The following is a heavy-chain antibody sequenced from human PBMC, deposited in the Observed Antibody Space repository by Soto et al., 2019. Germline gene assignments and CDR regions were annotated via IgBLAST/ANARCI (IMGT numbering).Heavy chain of an antibody. CDR2: IYWDDDK. CDR1: GFSLSTIGVG. D-gene: IGHD3-22*01. Sequence: QITLKESGPTLVKPTQTLTLTCNFSGFSLSTIGVGVGWIRQPPGKALEWLALIYWDDDKRYSPSLKIRLTITQDTSKNQVVLTMTYMDPVDTATYYCAHSLIGYYYDSSGSTWFDPWGHATLVTVAS. V-gene: IGHV2-5*02. CDR3: AHSLIGYYYDSSGSTWFDP. J-gene: IGHJ5*02.